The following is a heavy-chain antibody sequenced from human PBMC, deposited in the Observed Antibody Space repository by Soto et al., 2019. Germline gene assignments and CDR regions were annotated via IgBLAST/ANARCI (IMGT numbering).Heavy chain of an antibody. V-gene: IGHV1-2*02. CDR2: INPNSGGT. D-gene: IGHD3-9*01. Sequence: GASVKVSCKASGYTFTGYYMHWVRQAPGQRLKWMGWINPNSGGTNYAQKFQGRVTMTRDTSISTAYMELSRLRSDDTAVYYCARGAYYDIXTGYFAPHYYYYYGMDVWGQGTTVTVSS. CDR3: ARGAYYDIXTGYFAPHYYYYYGMDV. J-gene: IGHJ6*02. CDR1: GYTFTGYY.